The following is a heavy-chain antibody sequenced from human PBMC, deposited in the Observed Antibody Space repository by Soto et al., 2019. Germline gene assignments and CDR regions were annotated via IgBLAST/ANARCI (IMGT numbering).Heavy chain of an antibody. CDR2: IYHSGST. CDR1: SGSISSSNW. Sequence: PSETLFLTCAVSSGSISSSNWWSWVRQPPGKGLEWIGEIYHSGSTNYNPSLKSRVTISVDKSKNQFSLKLSSVTAADTAVYYCARVLGVAATYYMDVWGKGTTVTVSS. V-gene: IGHV4-4*02. D-gene: IGHD2-15*01. J-gene: IGHJ6*03. CDR3: ARVLGVAATYYMDV.